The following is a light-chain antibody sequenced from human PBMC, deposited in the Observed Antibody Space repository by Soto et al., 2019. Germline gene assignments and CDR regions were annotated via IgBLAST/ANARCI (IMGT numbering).Light chain of an antibody. Sequence: EIVLTQSPGTLSLSPGERATLSCRASQSVSSSYLAWYQQKPGQAPRLLTYGASSRATGIPDRFSASGSGTDFTLTISDVQPEDFALYYCHQRQSWPRTFGQGTKVDI. J-gene: IGKJ1*01. V-gene: IGKV3-20*01. CDR2: GAS. CDR1: QSVSSSY. CDR3: HQRQSWPRT.